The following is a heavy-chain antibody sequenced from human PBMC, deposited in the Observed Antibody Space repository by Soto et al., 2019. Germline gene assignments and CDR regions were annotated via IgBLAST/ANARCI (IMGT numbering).Heavy chain of an antibody. D-gene: IGHD4-17*01. CDR2: INHSGST. CDR1: GGSFSGYY. J-gene: IGHJ4*02. V-gene: IGHV4-34*01. CDR3: ASRMTTVTIRKSDHDY. Sequence: SETLSLTCAVYGGSFSGYYWSWIRQPPGKGLEWIGEINHSGSTNYNPSLKSRVTISVDTSKNQFSLKLSSVTAADTAVYYCASRMTTVTIRKSDHDYWGQGTLVTVSS.